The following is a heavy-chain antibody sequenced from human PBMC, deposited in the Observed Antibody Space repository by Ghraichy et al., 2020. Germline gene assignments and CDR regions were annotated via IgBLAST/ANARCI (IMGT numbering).Heavy chain of an antibody. CDR3: ASENQMVRGVTPYYYGMDV. Sequence: ASVKVSCKASGYTFTSYGISWVRQAPGQGLEWMGWISAYNGNTNYAQKLQGRVTMTTDTSTSTAYMELRSLRSDDTAVYYCASENQMVRGVTPYYYGMDVWGQGTTVTVSS. D-gene: IGHD3-10*01. CDR1: GYTFTSYG. V-gene: IGHV1-18*01. CDR2: ISAYNGNT. J-gene: IGHJ6*02.